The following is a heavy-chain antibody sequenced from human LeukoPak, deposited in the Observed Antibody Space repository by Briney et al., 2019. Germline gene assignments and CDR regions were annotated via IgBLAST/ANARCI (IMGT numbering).Heavy chain of an antibody. CDR1: RLTVSSHY. D-gene: IGHD6-13*01. J-gene: IGHJ3*02. Sequence: GGALRLSCGASRLTVSSHYMSSGRQATGKGLEWVAVIYSCDRTYCADAVESRFTISRDNSKNTLYLQMNSLRAEDTDVYYCARDPEYSSSWTADAFDIWGQGTMVTVSS. CDR2: IYSCDRT. V-gene: IGHV3-53*01. CDR3: ARDPEYSSSWTADAFDI.